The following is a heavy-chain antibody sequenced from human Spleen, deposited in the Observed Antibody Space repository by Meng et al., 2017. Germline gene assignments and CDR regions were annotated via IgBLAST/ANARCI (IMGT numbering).Heavy chain of an antibody. CDR3: ARDRSWLVHWGTDAFDI. CDR1: GFTFSSYW. D-gene: IGHD6-19*01. V-gene: IGHV3-7*01. J-gene: IGHJ3*02. Sequence: GGSLRLSCAASGFTFSSYWMSWVRQAPGKGLEWVANIKQDGSEKYYVDSVKGRFTISRDNAKNSLYLQMNSLRAEDTAVYYCARDRSWLVHWGTDAFDIWGQGTMVTVSS. CDR2: IKQDGSEK.